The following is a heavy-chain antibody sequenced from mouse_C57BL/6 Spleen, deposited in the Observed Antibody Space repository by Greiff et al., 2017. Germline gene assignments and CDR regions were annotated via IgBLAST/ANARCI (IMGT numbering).Heavy chain of an antibody. Sequence: EVKVEESGGGLVKPGGSLKLSCAASGFTFSSYTMSWVRQTPEKRLEWVATISGGGGNTYYPDSVKGRFTISRDNAKNTLYLQMSSLRSEDTALYYCARKFITTAHWYFDVWGTGTTVTVSS. D-gene: IGHD1-1*01. CDR3: ARKFITTAHWYFDV. J-gene: IGHJ1*03. CDR1: GFTFSSYT. V-gene: IGHV5-9*01. CDR2: ISGGGGNT.